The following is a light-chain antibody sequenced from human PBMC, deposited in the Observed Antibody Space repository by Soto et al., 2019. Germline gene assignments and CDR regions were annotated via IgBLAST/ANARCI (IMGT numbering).Light chain of an antibody. CDR2: LGF. CDR1: QSLLHTNGYNY. V-gene: IGKV2-28*01. Sequence: DIVMTQSTLSLPVTPGEPASISCRSSQSLLHTNGYNYLDWYLQKPGQSPQLLIYLGFNRASGVPDRFSGSGSGTDFTLKISRVEAEDVGVYYCMQALQTPLTFGGGTKVEIK. J-gene: IGKJ4*01. CDR3: MQALQTPLT.